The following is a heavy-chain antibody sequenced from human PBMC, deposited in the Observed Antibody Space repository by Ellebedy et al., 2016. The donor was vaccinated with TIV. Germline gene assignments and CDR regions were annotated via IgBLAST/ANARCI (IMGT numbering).Heavy chain of an antibody. J-gene: IGHJ5*02. Sequence: AASVKVSCKASGYTFTNYYIHWVRQAPGQGLAWVGIIKPSGGDTAYARKFQGRVIMAIDTSTSTVYMELSSLRSEDTAVYYCATAEKYYDNGGHKTWGQGTLVTVSS. CDR3: ATAEKYYDNGGHKT. V-gene: IGHV1-46*03. D-gene: IGHD3-22*01. CDR1: GYTFTNYY. CDR2: IKPSGGDT.